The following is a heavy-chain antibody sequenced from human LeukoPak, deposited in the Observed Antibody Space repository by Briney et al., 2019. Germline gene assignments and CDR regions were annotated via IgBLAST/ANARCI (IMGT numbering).Heavy chain of an antibody. Sequence: GGSLRLSCAASGFAFNTYTMTWVRQAPGRGLEWVSSISSTSGYIYCADSVKGRSTISRGNAENSLYLQMNSLRAEDTAVYYCARVRGGYDYGCGPMDVWGKGTTVTVSS. CDR2: ISSTSGYI. J-gene: IGHJ6*03. D-gene: IGHD5-12*01. CDR3: ARVRGGYDYGCGPMDV. V-gene: IGHV3-21*01. CDR1: GFAFNTYT.